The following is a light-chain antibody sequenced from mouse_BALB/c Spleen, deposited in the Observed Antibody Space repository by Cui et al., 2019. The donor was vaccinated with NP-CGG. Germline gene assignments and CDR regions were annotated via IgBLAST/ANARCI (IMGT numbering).Light chain of an antibody. CDR2: GTN. CDR3: ALWYSNHWV. CDR1: SGAVTTSNY. J-gene: IGLJ1*01. Sequence: AAVIHQSALTTSPGETVTLTCRSSSGAVTTSNYANWVQEKPDHLFTGLIGGTNNRAPGVPARFLGSLIGDKAALIITGAQTEDEAIYFCALWYSNHWVFGGGTKLTVL. V-gene: IGLV1*01.